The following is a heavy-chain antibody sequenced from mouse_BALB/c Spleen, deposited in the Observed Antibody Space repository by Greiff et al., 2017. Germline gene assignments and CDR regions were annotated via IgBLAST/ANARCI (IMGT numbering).Heavy chain of an antibody. CDR1: GFNIKDTY. D-gene: IGHD1-1*02. V-gene: IGHV14-3*02. CDR2: IDPANGNT. Sequence: VQLKESGAELVKPGASVKLSCTASGFNIKDTYMHWVKQRPEQGLEWIGRIDPANGNTKYDPKFQGKATITADTSSNTAYLQLSSLTSEDTAVYYCARGGRIDYWGQGTTLTVSS. CDR3: ARGGRIDY. J-gene: IGHJ2*01.